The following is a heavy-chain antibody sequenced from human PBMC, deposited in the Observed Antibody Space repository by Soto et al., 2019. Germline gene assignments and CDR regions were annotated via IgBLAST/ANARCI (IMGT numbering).Heavy chain of an antibody. CDR2: IHQTGSI. V-gene: IGHV4-4*02. J-gene: IGHJ4*02. CDR3: ARERGAGTYQGFDY. Sequence: QVQLQESGPGLVKPSGTLSLTCAVSVGSISTNNWWHWIRQPPGKDLEWIGEIHQTGSINYTPSLKSRVTMSIDESKNQFSLRLTSVTAADTAVYYCARERGAGTYQGFDYWGQGTLVTVSS. D-gene: IGHD1-26*01. CDR1: VGSISTNNW.